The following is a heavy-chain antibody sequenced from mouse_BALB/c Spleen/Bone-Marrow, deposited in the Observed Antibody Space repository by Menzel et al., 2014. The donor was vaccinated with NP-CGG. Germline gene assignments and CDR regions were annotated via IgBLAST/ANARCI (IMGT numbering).Heavy chain of an antibody. CDR3: ARSLTGKKTFDY. CDR2: INAGSGGT. Sequence: VQLQQSGAELVRPGTSVKVSCKASGYVLTNYLIEWVKQRPGQGLEWIGVINAGSGGTDYSEKFKGEATLTADKSSSTAYMQLSSLTSDDSAVCFCARSLTGKKTFDYWVQGTPLTVSS. V-gene: IGHV1-54*01. D-gene: IGHD4-1*01. J-gene: IGHJ2*01. CDR1: GYVLTNYL.